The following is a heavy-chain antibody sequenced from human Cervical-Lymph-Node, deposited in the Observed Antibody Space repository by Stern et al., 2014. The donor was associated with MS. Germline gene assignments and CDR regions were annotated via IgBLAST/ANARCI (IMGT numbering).Heavy chain of an antibody. V-gene: IGHV1-46*01. Sequence: MQLVQSGAEVKKPGASVKVSCKASGYTFTSDFMHWVRQAPGQWLEWMGIINPSGGRTSYAQKFQGRVTMTRDTSTSTVHMELSSLRSEDTAVYYCARQNYYNGMDVWGQGTTVIVSS. D-gene: IGHD2/OR15-2a*01. J-gene: IGHJ6*02. CDR2: INPSGGRT. CDR1: GYTFTSDF. CDR3: ARQNYYNGMDV.